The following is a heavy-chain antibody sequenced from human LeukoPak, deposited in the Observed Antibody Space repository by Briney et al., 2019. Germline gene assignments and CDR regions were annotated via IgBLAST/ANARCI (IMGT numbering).Heavy chain of an antibody. CDR1: GFTFSSYW. V-gene: IGHV3-7*01. CDR3: ASRGLQWLDDY. D-gene: IGHD6-19*01. CDR2: IKQDGSEK. J-gene: IGHJ4*02. Sequence: PGGSRRLSCAASGFTFSSYWMSWVRQAPGKGLEWVANIKQDGSEKYYVDSVKGRFTISRDNAKNSLYLQMNSLRAEDTAVYYCASRGLQWLDDYWGQGTLVTVSS.